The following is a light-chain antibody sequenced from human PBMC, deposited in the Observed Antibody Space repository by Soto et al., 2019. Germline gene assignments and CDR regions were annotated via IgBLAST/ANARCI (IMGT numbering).Light chain of an antibody. J-gene: IGLJ1*01. CDR2: DGT. CDR1: SIYVGTYNL. V-gene: IGLV2-23*01. Sequence: QSVLTQPASVSGSPGQSITISCTGTSIYVGTYNLVSWYQHHPGKAPKLLIYDGTKRPSGVSNRFSGSKSGNTASLTISGLQAEDEADYYCQSYDSTLSARYVFGTGTKVTVL. CDR3: QSYDSTLSARYV.